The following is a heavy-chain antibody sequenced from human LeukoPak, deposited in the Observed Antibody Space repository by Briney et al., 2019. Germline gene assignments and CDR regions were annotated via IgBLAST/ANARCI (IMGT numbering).Heavy chain of an antibody. D-gene: IGHD2-2*02. Sequence: GGSLRLSCAASGFTFSSYGMHWVCQAPGKGLEWVAVIWYDGSNKYYADSVKGRFTISRDNSKNTLYLQMNSLRAEDTAVYYCARDRVLPAAIHFDIWGQGTMVTVSS. J-gene: IGHJ3*02. CDR3: ARDRVLPAAIHFDI. CDR1: GFTFSSYG. CDR2: IWYDGSNK. V-gene: IGHV3-33*01.